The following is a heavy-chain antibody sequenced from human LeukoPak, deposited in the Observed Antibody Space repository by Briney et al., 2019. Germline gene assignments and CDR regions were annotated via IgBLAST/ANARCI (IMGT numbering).Heavy chain of an antibody. D-gene: IGHD3-3*01. CDR3: ARAFGFNDAFDI. V-gene: IGHV3-7*01. J-gene: IGHJ3*02. CDR2: IKQDGSEK. Sequence: GGSLRLSCAASGFTFSSYAMHWVRQAPGKGLEWVANIKQDGSEKFYMDSVKGRFTISRDSAKNSLYLQMDSLRAEDTAVYYCARAFGFNDAFDIWGQGTMVTVSS. CDR1: GFTFSSYA.